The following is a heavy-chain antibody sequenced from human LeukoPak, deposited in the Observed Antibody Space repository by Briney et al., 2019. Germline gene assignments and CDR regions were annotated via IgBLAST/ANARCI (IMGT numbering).Heavy chain of an antibody. CDR2: ITISGRST. CDR3: AREASGNYHVFDS. CDR1: GFSFSNYF. Sequence: GGCLRLSCEASGFSFSNYFMSWIRQAPGKGLEWVSYITISGRSTNYADAVKGRFTISRDNAKKSVYLEMTDLRAEDTAVYYCAREASGNYHVFDSWGQGTLVTVSS. V-gene: IGHV3-11*04. J-gene: IGHJ4*02. D-gene: IGHD1-26*01.